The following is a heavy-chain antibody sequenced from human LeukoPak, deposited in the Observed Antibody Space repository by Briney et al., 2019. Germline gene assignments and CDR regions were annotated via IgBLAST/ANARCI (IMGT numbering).Heavy chain of an antibody. D-gene: IGHD6-13*01. CDR2: INHSGST. CDR3: ANFWSSIAAAGLPRIGYFQH. V-gene: IGHV4-38-2*01. Sequence: SETLSLTCAVSGYSISSGYYWGWIRQPPGKGLEWIGSINHSGSTNYNPSLKSRVTISVDTSKNQFSLKLSSVTAADTAVYYCANFWSSIAAAGLPRIGYFQHWGQGTLVTVSS. CDR1: GYSISSGYY. J-gene: IGHJ1*01.